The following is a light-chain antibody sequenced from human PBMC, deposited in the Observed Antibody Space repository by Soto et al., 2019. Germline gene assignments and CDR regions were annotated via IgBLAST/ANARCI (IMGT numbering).Light chain of an antibody. CDR3: LQDHNYPLT. Sequence: IQMAQSPSSLSASVGDRVTITCRASQGIGNDVGWFQQRPGKAPKLLIFAAVTLQTGVPSRFSGSRSGTDFTLTISSLQPEDFATYYCLQDHNYPLTFGGGTKVEIK. CDR1: QGIGND. CDR2: AAV. J-gene: IGKJ4*01. V-gene: IGKV1-6*02.